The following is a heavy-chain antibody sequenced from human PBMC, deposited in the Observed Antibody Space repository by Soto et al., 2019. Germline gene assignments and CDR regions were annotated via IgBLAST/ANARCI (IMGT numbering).Heavy chain of an antibody. CDR3: ARPTRIVGATADY. CDR2: IGRSGDPI. CDR1: GFSFHDYC. J-gene: IGHJ4*02. V-gene: IGHV3-11*01. D-gene: IGHD1-26*01. Sequence: GGSLRLSCAASGFSFHDYCMSWIRQAPGKGLEWISHIGRSGDPIYYADSVKGRFSISRDDATNSLYLQMSSLRAEDTAVYYCARPTRIVGATADYWRQGTLVTVSS.